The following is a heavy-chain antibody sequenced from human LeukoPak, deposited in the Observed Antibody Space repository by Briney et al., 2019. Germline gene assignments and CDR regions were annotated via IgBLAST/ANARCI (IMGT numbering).Heavy chain of an antibody. CDR1: GFTFSSYG. J-gene: IGHJ4*02. CDR3: ARLRESSSWYRTLGIDY. V-gene: IGHV3-30*02. Sequence: GGSLGLSCAASGFTFSSYGMHWVRQAPGKGLEWVAFIRYDGSNKYYADSVKGRFTISRDNAKNSLYLQMNSLRAEDTAVYYCARLRESSSWYRTLGIDYWGQGTLVTVSS. D-gene: IGHD6-13*01. CDR2: IRYDGSNK.